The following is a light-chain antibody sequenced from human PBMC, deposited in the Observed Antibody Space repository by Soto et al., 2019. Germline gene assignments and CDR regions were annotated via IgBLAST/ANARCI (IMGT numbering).Light chain of an antibody. Sequence: PGERATLSCRASQRVSSNLAWYQQKPGQAPRLLIYDASTRATVIPARFSGSESGTEFTLTISSLQSEDFAVYYCQQYNDWPPITFGQGTRLEIK. J-gene: IGKJ5*01. CDR2: DAS. CDR1: QRVSSN. V-gene: IGKV3-15*01. CDR3: QQYNDWPPIT.